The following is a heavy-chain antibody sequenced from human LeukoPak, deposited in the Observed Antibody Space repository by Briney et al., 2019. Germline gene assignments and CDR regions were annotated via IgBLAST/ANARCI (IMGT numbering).Heavy chain of an antibody. V-gene: IGHV3-7*03. CDR1: GFTFGKYW. CDR2: IKLGGSEK. D-gene: IGHD3-3*01. CDR3: ARDQYDTWSRRGNFDS. Sequence: GGSLRLSCVASGFTFGKYWMSWVRQAPGKGLEWVANIKLGGSEKNYVDSVKGRFTISRDNTKNSLYLQMNSLRVEDTAVFYCARDQYDTWSRRGNFDSWGQGTLVIVFS. J-gene: IGHJ4*02.